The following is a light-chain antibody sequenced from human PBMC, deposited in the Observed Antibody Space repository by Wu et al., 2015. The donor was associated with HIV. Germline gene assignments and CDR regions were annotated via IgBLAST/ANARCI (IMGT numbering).Light chain of an antibody. Sequence: EIVLTQSPGTLSLSSGERATLSCRASQSVSSYLVWYQQKPGQTPRLLIYDTFNRATGIPARFSGSGSATDFTLTISSLEPEDFAVYYCQQRSNWPLTFGG. CDR2: DTF. CDR1: QSVSSY. V-gene: IGKV3-11*01. CDR3: QQRSNWPLT. J-gene: IGKJ4*01.